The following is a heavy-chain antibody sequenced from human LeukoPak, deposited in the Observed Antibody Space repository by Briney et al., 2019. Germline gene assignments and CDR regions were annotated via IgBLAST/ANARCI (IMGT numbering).Heavy chain of an antibody. V-gene: IGHV1-46*01. D-gene: IGHD3-10*01. CDR3: ARGAYGLGSTPYMDV. J-gene: IGHJ6*03. CDR1: GYTFTSYY. CDR2: INPSGGST. Sequence: ASVKVSCKASGYTFTSYYMHWVRQAPGQGLEGMGIINPSGGSTSYAQKFQGRVTMTRDMSTSTVYMELSSLRAEDTAVYYCARGAYGLGSTPYMDVWGKGTTVTVSS.